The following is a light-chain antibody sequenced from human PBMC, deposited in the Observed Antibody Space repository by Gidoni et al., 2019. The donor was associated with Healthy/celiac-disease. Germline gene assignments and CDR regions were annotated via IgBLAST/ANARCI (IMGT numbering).Light chain of an antibody. CDR3: QQSYSTLWT. J-gene: IGKJ1*01. CDR2: AAS. CDR1: QSISSY. Sequence: DIQMTQSPSSLSASVGDRVTLTFRASQSISSYLNWYQQKPGKAPKLLIYAASSLQSGVPSRFSGSGSGTDFTLTISSLQPEDFATYYCQQSYSTLWTFGQGTKVEIK. V-gene: IGKV1-39*01.